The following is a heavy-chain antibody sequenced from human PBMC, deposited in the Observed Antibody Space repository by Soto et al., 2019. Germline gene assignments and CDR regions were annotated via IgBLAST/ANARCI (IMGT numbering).Heavy chain of an antibody. V-gene: IGHV1-18*01. CDR3: ARDVVVVVAEYYMDV. Sequence: GASVKVSCKASGYTFTIYGISWVRQAPGQGLEWMGWISAYNGNTNYAQKLQGRVTMTTDTSTSTAYMELRSLRSDDTAVYYCARDVVVVVAEYYMDVWGKGTTVTVSS. CDR2: ISAYNGNT. CDR1: GYTFTIYG. J-gene: IGHJ6*03. D-gene: IGHD2-15*01.